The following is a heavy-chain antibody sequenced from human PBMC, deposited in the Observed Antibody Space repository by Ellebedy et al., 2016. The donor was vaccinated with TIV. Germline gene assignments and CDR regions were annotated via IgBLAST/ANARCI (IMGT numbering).Heavy chain of an antibody. V-gene: IGHV3-21*01. CDR2: ISSSSSYI. D-gene: IGHD3-3*01. CDR3: ARDMWNGVVHTQYAYDY. CDR1: GFTFSSYS. J-gene: IGHJ4*02. Sequence: GGSLRLSXAASGFTFSSYSMNWVRQAPGKGLEWVSSISSSSSYIYYADSVKGRFTISRDNAKNSLYLQMNSLRAEDTAVYYCARDMWNGVVHTQYAYDYWGQGTLVTVSS.